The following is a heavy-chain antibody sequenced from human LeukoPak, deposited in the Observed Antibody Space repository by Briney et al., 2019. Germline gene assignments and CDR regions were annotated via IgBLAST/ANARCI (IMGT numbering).Heavy chain of an antibody. CDR1: GFIFSGSE. J-gene: IGHJ4*02. V-gene: IGHV3-73*01. Sequence: PGGSLRLPCAASGFIFSGSEIHWVRQASGKGLEWIGRIITKANSYATGYTASVKGRFTISRDDSKNTAYLHMNSLKLEDTAVYYCRLEPPPDYWGQGTLVTVSS. D-gene: IGHD1-1*01. CDR2: IITKANSYAT. CDR3: RLEPPPDY.